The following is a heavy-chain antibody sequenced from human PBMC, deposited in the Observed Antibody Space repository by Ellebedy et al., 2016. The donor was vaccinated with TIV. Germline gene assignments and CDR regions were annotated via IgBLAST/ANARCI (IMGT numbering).Heavy chain of an antibody. V-gene: IGHV1-69*13. D-gene: IGHD3-22*01. CDR2: IIPIFGTA. CDR3: ARVNYYDSSGYYYFDY. Sequence: SAKVSCXASGGTFSSYAISWVRQAPGQGLEWMGGIIPIFGTANYAQKFQGRVTITADESTSTAYMELSSLRSEDTAVYYCARVNYYDSSGYYYFDYWGQGTLVTVSS. J-gene: IGHJ4*02. CDR1: GGTFSSYA.